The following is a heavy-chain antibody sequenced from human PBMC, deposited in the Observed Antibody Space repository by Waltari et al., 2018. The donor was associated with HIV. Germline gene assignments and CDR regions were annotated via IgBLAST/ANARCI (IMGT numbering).Heavy chain of an antibody. V-gene: IGHV1-2*02. CDR3: HRPWDSDHWGSDL. D-gene: IGHD3-16*01. CDR2: LNPRSGDT. CDR1: GYTFIGYF. J-gene: IGHJ4*01. Sequence: QLIQSGTAVKEPEASLRVSCRASGYTFIGYFIHWVRQAPGQGLEWMGDLNPRSGDTEYAQKFRGRVTLTGDTSVNTAYLDLKGLRFDDTATYFCHRPWDSDHWGSDLWGQGTLVIVS.